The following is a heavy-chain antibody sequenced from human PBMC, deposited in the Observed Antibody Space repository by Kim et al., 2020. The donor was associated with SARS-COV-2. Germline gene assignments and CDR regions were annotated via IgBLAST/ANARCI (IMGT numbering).Heavy chain of an antibody. D-gene: IGHD3-3*01. CDR3: AKDMRSSWSGYIPPYYYYGMDV. Sequence: GGSLRLSCAASGFTFDDYAMHWVRQAPGKGLEWVSGISWNSGSIGYADSVKGRFTISRDNAKNSLYLQMNSLRAEDTALYYCAKDMRSSWSGYIPPYYYYGMDVCGQGTTVTVSS. CDR2: ISWNSGSI. J-gene: IGHJ6*02. V-gene: IGHV3-9*01. CDR1: GFTFDDYA.